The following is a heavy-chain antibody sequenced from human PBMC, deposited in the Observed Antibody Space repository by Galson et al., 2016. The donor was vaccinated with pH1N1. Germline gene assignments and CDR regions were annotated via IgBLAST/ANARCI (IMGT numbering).Heavy chain of an antibody. V-gene: IGHV1-2*02. CDR1: EYTLRRHY. D-gene: IGHD3-3*01. Sequence: SVKVSCKASEYTLRRHYIHWVRQAPGQGLEWMGWINPDSGATDYAQKFQGGTVIMTTDTSTSTAYMELRSLTSDDTAVYYCARPKYDFWDGPDLWGQGTLVTVSS. J-gene: IGHJ5*02. CDR2: INPDSGAT. CDR3: ARPKYDFWDGPDL.